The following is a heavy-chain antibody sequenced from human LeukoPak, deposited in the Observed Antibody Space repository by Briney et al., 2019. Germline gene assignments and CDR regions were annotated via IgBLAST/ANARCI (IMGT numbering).Heavy chain of an antibody. Sequence: RAGGSLRLSCAASGFTFDDYGMSWVRQAPGKGLEWVSGFNWNGGSTGYADSVKGRFTISRDNAKNSLYLQMNSLRAEDTALYYCARTITMVRGVISYFDYWGQGTLVTVSS. V-gene: IGHV3-20*04. D-gene: IGHD3-10*01. CDR3: ARTITMVRGVISYFDY. J-gene: IGHJ4*02. CDR2: FNWNGGST. CDR1: GFTFDDYG.